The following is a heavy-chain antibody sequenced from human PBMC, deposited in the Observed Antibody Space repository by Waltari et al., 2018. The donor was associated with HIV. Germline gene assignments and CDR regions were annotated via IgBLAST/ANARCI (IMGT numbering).Heavy chain of an antibody. CDR1: GLTFSSDL. V-gene: IGHV3-48*04. J-gene: IGHJ6*02. CDR2: ISSTSNTI. Sequence: LQLVESGGGLVQPGGSLRLSCAASGLTFSSDLSTLSRQAPGKGREWVSYISSTSNTIYYADSVKGRFTVSRDNAKNSLSLQMNSPRAEDTAVYFCAKEVVALPHYYYYGLDVWVQGTTVTVSS. D-gene: IGHD2-15*01. CDR3: AKEVVALPHYYYYGLDV.